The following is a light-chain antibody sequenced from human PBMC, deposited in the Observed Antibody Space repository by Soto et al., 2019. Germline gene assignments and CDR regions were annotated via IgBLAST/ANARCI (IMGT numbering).Light chain of an antibody. CDR1: QSISIW. CDR3: QQANSFPIT. J-gene: IGKJ5*01. V-gene: IGKV1-5*01. Sequence: DIQMTQSPSTVSASVGDRVTITCRASQSISIWLAWYQQKPGKAPKLLIYDASSLESGVPSRFSGSGSGTEFTLTISSLQPDDFATYYCQQANSFPITFGQGTRLEIK. CDR2: DAS.